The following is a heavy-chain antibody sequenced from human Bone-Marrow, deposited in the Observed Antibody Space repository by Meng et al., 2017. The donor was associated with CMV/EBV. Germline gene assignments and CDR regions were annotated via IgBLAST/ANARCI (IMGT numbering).Heavy chain of an antibody. J-gene: IGHJ4*02. Sequence: GESLKISCKGSGYNFTNYWIAWVRQMLGKGLEWMGIIYPDDSDTRYSPSFQGQVTITADKSLNTAYLQWSSLKASDTAMYYCARLSLGTLFGVVIKNYFDYWGQGTLVTVSS. CDR2: IYPDDSDT. CDR3: ARLSLGTLFGVVIKNYFDY. V-gene: IGHV5-51*01. CDR1: GYNFTNYW. D-gene: IGHD3-3*01.